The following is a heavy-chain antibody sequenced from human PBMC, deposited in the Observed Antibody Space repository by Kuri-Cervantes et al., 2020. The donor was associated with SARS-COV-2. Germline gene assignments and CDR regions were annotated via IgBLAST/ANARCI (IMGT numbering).Heavy chain of an antibody. D-gene: IGHD6-19*01. J-gene: IGHJ6*03. Sequence: GGSLRLSCAASGFTFSSYAMHWVRQAPGKGLEWVAVISYDGSNKYYADSVKGRFTISRDNSKNTLYLQMNSLRAEDTAVYYCAKEIRLYYYMDVWGKGTTVTVSS. CDR2: ISYDGSNK. V-gene: IGHV3-30*04. CDR3: AKEIRLYYYMDV. CDR1: GFTFSSYA.